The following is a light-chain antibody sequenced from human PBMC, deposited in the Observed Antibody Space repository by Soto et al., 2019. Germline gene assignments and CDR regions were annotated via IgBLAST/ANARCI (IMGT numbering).Light chain of an antibody. CDR3: QQYSHLIT. J-gene: IGKJ5*01. Sequence: DIQMTQSPSSLSASVGYRVTITCQASQDISNYLNWYQQKLGKAPKLLIYDASKLETGVPSRFSGSGSGTDFTFTISSLQPEDIATYYCQQYSHLITFGQGTRLEIK. CDR2: DAS. V-gene: IGKV1-33*01. CDR1: QDISNY.